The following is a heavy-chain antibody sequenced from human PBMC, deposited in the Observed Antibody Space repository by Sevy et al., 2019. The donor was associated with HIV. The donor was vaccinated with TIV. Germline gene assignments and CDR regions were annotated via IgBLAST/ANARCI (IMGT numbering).Heavy chain of an antibody. D-gene: IGHD3-3*01. Sequence: GGSLRLSCAASEFTFSSYWMHWVRQAPGKGLVWVSRINSDGSSTSYADSVKGRFTISRDNAKNTLYLQMNSLRAEDTAVYYCARDRYDFWSGYYTRYNWFDPWGQGTLVTVSS. CDR1: EFTFSSYW. CDR2: INSDGSST. V-gene: IGHV3-74*01. J-gene: IGHJ5*02. CDR3: ARDRYDFWSGYYTRYNWFDP.